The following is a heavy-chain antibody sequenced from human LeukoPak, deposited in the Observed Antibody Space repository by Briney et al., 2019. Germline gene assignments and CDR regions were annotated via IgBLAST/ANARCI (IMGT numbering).Heavy chain of an antibody. D-gene: IGHD3-22*01. V-gene: IGHV3-30*18. CDR3: AKVGNYDDFFSAAFAI. CDR2: ISYDGSNK. J-gene: IGHJ3*02. Sequence: GGSLRLSCAASGFTFSSYGMHWVRQAPGKGLEWVAVISYDGSNKYYADSVKGRFTISRDNSKNTLYLQMNSLRAEDTAVYYCAKVGNYDDFFSAAFAIWGQGIMVTVSS. CDR1: GFTFSSYG.